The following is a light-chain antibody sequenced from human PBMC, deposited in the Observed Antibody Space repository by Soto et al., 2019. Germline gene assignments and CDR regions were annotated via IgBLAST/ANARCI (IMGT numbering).Light chain of an antibody. J-gene: IGKJ2*01. V-gene: IGKV2-24*01. CDR3: MQATHLPHT. CDR1: QNLVYSDGDTH. CDR2: KIS. Sequence: DVVMTQTPLSSPVTLGQPASISCRSSQNLVYSDGDTHLHWFQQRPGQPPRLLIYKISNRFSGVPDRFSGSGAGTDFTLRISRVEAEDVAIYFCMQATHLPHTCGQGTRLEIK.